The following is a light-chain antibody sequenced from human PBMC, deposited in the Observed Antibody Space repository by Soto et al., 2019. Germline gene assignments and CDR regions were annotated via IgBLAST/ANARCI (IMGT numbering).Light chain of an antibody. CDR2: DTS. Sequence: IVLTQSPGTLSLSPGERATLSCRTSQSVSNTYVAWYQQKPGQAPRLLIYDTSSRVTGIPDRFSGSGSGTDFTLTISRPEPEDFAVFYCQQYGTSEIIFGQGTRLEI. CDR3: QQYGTSEII. J-gene: IGKJ5*01. CDR1: QSVSNTY. V-gene: IGKV3-20*01.